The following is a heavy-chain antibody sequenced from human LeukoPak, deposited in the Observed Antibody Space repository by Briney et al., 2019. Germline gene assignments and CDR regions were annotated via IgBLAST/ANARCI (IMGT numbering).Heavy chain of an antibody. Sequence: PSETLSLTCTVSGYSISSGYYWGWIRQPPGKGLEWIGNIHQSGSPYYNPSLKSRVTISVDTSKNQFSLKLSSVTAADTAVYYCARLPRGDYYYYGMDVWGQGTTVTVSS. CDR1: GYSISSGYY. CDR2: IHQSGSP. CDR3: ARLPRGDYYYYGMDV. D-gene: IGHD3-10*01. V-gene: IGHV4-38-2*02. J-gene: IGHJ6*02.